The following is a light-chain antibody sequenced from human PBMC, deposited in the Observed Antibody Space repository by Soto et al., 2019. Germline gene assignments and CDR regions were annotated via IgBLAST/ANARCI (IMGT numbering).Light chain of an antibody. Sequence: QSVLTQPASVSGSPGQSITISCTGTSSGVGGYNYVSWYQQHPGKAPKLMIYEVSNRPSGVSNRFSGSKSGNTASLTISGLQAEEEADYYCSSYTSSSTLVFGTGTKVTVL. CDR2: EVS. V-gene: IGLV2-14*01. CDR1: SSGVGGYNY. CDR3: SSYTSSSTLV. J-gene: IGLJ1*01.